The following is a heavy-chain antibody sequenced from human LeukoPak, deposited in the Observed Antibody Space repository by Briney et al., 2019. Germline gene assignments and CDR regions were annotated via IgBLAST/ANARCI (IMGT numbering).Heavy chain of an antibody. D-gene: IGHD2-21*01. V-gene: IGHV3-23*01. J-gene: IGHJ4*02. CDR1: GFTFSSYA. Sequence: GGSLRLSCAASGFTFSSYAMNWVRQTSGKGLEWVAATSSSDAGTYHADSVRGRFTISRDNSKNTLYLQMNSLRAEDAAVYFCAKAPVTSCRGAYCYPLDSWGQGTLVTVSS. CDR3: AKAPVTSCRGAYCYPLDS. CDR2: TSSSDAGT.